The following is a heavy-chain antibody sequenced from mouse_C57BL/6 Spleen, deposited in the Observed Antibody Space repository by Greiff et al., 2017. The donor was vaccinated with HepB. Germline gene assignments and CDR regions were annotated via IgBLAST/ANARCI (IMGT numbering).Heavy chain of an antibody. Sequence: QVQLQQSGPELVKPGASVKISCKASGYTFTDYYINWVKQRPGQGLEWIGWIFPGSGSTYYNEKFKGKATLTVDKSSSTAYMLLSSLTSEDSAVYFCARRNYYGSSSFFDYWGQGTTLTVSS. V-gene: IGHV1-75*01. CDR2: IFPGSGST. D-gene: IGHD1-1*01. CDR3: ARRNYYGSSSFFDY. J-gene: IGHJ2*01. CDR1: GYTFTDYY.